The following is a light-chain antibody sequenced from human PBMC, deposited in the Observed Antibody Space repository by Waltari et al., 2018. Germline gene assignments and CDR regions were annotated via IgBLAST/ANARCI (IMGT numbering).Light chain of an antibody. CDR1: SDDVGNYDL. CDR3: SAYAGSRFVV. V-gene: IGLV2-23*02. Sequence: QSALTQPASVSGSLGQSITISCTGTSDDVGNYDLVSCYQQQPGKAPKVILYEINTWPSGGSSRCSGSKITDTATLTSSGPQAEDEADYSCSAYAGSRFVVFGGGTKLTVL. CDR2: EIN. J-gene: IGLJ2*01.